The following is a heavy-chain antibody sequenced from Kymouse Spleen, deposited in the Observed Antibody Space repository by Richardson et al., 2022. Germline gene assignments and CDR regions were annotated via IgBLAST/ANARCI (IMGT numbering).Heavy chain of an antibody. CDR1: GFTFSSYA. CDR2: ISGSGGST. D-gene: IGHD3-10*01. Sequence: EVQLVESGGGLVQPGGSLRLSCAASGFTFSSYAMSWVRQAPGKGLEWVSAISGSGGSTYYADSVKGRFTISRDNSKNTLYLQMNSLRAEDTAVYYCAKDGPMVRGVPYYYYGMDVWGQGTTVTVSS. V-gene: IGHV3-23*04. J-gene: IGHJ6*02. CDR3: AKDGPMVRGVPYYYYGMDV.